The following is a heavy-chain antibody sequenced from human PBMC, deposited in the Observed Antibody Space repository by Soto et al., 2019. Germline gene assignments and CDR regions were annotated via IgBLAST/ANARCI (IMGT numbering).Heavy chain of an antibody. CDR2: ISYDGTNK. CDR3: AKDLQSYGDYDYYCYGMDV. J-gene: IGHJ6*02. Sequence: QVQLVESGGGEVQPGRSLTISCAASGFTFSTYGMHWVRQTPGKGLEWVAVISYDGTNKFYSDSVKGRFTISRDNFKNPLTLQMNSLSADDTAVYSCAKDLQSYGDYDYYCYGMDVWGLGTRVTVSS. D-gene: IGHD4-17*01. CDR1: GFTFSTYG. V-gene: IGHV3-30*18.